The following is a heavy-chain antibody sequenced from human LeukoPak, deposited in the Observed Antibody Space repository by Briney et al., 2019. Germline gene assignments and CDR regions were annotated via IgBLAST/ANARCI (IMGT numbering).Heavy chain of an antibody. D-gene: IGHD5-18*01. CDR2: ISDNEGST. Sequence: PGVSLRLSCAASGFTFNYYAMSWVRQAPGKGLGWVSGISDNEGSTYYTDSVKGRFTISRDNTKNTVYLQMNNLRPGDTAVYFCARHDSFIPYWGQGTLVTVSS. CDR3: ARHDSFIPY. J-gene: IGHJ4*02. V-gene: IGHV3-23*01. CDR1: GFTFNYYA.